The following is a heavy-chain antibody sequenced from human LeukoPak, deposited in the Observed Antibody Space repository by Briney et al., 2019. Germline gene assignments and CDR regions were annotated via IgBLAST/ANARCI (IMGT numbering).Heavy chain of an antibody. CDR1: GFSFTNAW. V-gene: IGHV3-15*01. CDR2: IKSKIDGGTT. Sequence: GGSLRLSCAASGFSFTNAWMIWVRQAPGKGLEWVGRIKSKIDGGTTDYAAPVKGRFTISRDDSKNTLYLQMDSLKTEDTGVYYATKVCYSGEGLVGLSWGQGTPVTVSS. J-gene: IGHJ5*02. D-gene: IGHD2-15*01. CDR3: TKVCYSGEGLVGLS.